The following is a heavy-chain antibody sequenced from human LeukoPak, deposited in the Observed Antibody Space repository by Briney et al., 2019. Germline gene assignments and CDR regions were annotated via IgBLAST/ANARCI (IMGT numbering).Heavy chain of an antibody. J-gene: IGHJ6*02. V-gene: IGHV4-59*08. D-gene: IGHD6-13*01. CDR2: IYYSGST. CDR3: ARQKLVLGYYYGMDV. Sequence: SETLSLTCTVSGGSISSYYWSWIRQPPGKGLEWIGYIYYSGSTNYNPSLKSRDTISVDTSKNQFSLKLSSVTAADTAVYYCARQKLVLGYYYGMDVWGQGTTVTVSS. CDR1: GGSISSYY.